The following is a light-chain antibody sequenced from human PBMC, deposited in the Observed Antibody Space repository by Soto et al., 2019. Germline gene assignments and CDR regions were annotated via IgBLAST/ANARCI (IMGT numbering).Light chain of an antibody. CDR2: EVN. J-gene: IGLJ1*01. CDR3: SSYSTTSTLV. CDR1: SSDVGGYDY. Sequence: QSVLTQPASVSGSPGQSVTIPCTGASSDVGGYDYVSWYQQHPGKAPKPILFEVNNRPSGVSNHFSGSKSGNTASLIISGLQADDEADYYCSSYSTTSTLVFGSGTKLTVL. V-gene: IGLV2-14*01.